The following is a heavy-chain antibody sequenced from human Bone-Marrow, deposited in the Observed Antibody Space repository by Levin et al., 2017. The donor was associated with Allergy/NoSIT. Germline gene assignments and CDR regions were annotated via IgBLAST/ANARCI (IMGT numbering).Heavy chain of an antibody. CDR2: ISGSGGST. D-gene: IGHD3-22*01. J-gene: IGHJ4*02. CDR1: GFTFSSYA. Sequence: GGSLRLSCAASGFTFSSYAMSWVRQAPGKGLEWVSAISGSGGSTYYADSVKGRFTISRDNSKNTLYLQMNSLRAEDTAVYYCAKRGGSSGYYSINPDYWGQGTLVTVSS. V-gene: IGHV3-23*01. CDR3: AKRGGSSGYYSINPDY.